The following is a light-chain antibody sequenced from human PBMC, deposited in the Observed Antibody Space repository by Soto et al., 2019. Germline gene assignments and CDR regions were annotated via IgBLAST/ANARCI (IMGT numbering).Light chain of an antibody. CDR3: QQYNSYSPRYT. V-gene: IGKV1-5*03. CDR1: QSISSW. CDR2: QAS. J-gene: IGKJ2*01. Sequence: DIQMTQSPSTLSAFVGDRVTITCRASQSISSWLAWYQQKPGKAPKLLIYQASSLESGVPSRFSGSGSETEFTLTINSLQPDDFATYYCQQYNSYSPRYTFGQGIKLEIK.